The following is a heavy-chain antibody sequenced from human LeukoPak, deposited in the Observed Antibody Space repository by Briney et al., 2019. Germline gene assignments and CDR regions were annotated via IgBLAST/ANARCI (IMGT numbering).Heavy chain of an antibody. CDR3: ARGDIVVLPAGIPHNWFDP. V-gene: IGHV1-8*01. Sequence: ASVKVSCKASGYSFTNYDINWVRQAAGQGLEWMGWMNPNSGNTGYAQKFQGRVTMTRDTSISTAYMELSRLRSDDTAVYYCARGDIVVLPAGIPHNWFDPWGQGTLVTVSS. CDR1: GYSFTNYD. D-gene: IGHD2-2*02. J-gene: IGHJ5*02. CDR2: MNPNSGNT.